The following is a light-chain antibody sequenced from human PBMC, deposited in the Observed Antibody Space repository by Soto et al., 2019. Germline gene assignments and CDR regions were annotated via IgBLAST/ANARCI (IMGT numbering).Light chain of an antibody. CDR3: SSHTGSSNFYV. CDR1: SSDVGGYNY. Sequence: SVLTQPASASGSPGQSVTISCTGTSSDVGGYNYVSWYQQEPGKAPKLMIYEVTKRPSGVPDRFSGSKSGNTASLTVSGLQAEDEADYYCSSHTGSSNFYVFGTGTKVTVL. V-gene: IGLV2-8*01. CDR2: EVT. J-gene: IGLJ1*01.